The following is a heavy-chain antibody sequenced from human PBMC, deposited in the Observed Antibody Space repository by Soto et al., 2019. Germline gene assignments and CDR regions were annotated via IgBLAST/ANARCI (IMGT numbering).Heavy chain of an antibody. Sequence: PSETLSLTCAVSGGSFTRNNWWTWVRQPPGHGLEWIGEIYRTGSTNYNPSLKSRVTISLDKSENQFSLKVTSLTAADTAVYYCASRDPGTSVDYWGQGTLVTVSS. J-gene: IGHJ4*02. CDR2: IYRTGST. D-gene: IGHD1-7*01. V-gene: IGHV4-4*02. CDR1: GGSFTRNNW. CDR3: ASRDPGTSVDY.